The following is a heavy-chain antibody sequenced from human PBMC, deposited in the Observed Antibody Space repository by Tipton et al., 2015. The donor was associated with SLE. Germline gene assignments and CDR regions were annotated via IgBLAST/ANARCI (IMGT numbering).Heavy chain of an antibody. Sequence: TLSLTCAVSGGSISTSSWWSWVRQSPGKGLEWIGEIFHSGNTNYNPSLGSRVTIAVDRSKNHFSLNLTSVTAAGTAVYYCARDFIAATGRDAYNVWGQGTMVTVSS. D-gene: IGHD6-13*01. V-gene: IGHV4-4*02. CDR2: IFHSGNT. CDR3: ARDFIAATGRDAYNV. CDR1: GGSISTSSW. J-gene: IGHJ3*01.